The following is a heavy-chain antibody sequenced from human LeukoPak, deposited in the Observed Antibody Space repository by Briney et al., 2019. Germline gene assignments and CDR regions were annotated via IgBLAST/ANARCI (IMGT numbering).Heavy chain of an antibody. CDR3: ARSDWFDF. Sequence: GGSLRLSCATSGFTLSTYWMHWVRQAPGKGLVWVLRINSDGSGTSYADSVKGRFTISRDNAKNTLYLQMDSLRPEDTAIYYCARSDWFDFWGQGTLVTVSS. CDR2: INSDGSGT. J-gene: IGHJ5*01. CDR1: GFTLSTYW. V-gene: IGHV3-74*01.